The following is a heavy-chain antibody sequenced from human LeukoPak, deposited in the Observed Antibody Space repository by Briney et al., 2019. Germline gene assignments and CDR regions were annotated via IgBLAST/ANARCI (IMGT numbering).Heavy chain of an antibody. Sequence: GGSLRLSCAVSGFTFSSYEMNWVRQAPGKGLEWVSYISSSGSTMYYADSVKGRFTISRDNAKNSLYLQMNSLRAEDTAVYYCARAGYCSSTSCYLDYWGQGTLVTVSS. CDR2: ISSSGSTM. J-gene: IGHJ4*02. V-gene: IGHV3-48*03. CDR3: ARAGYCSSTSCYLDY. CDR1: GFTFSSYE. D-gene: IGHD2-2*01.